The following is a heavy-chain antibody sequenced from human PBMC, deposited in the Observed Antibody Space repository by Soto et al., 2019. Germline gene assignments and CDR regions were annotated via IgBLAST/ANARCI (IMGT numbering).Heavy chain of an antibody. CDR1: GYTFTGYY. D-gene: IGHD3-3*01. CDR3: ARTGITIFGVARAGMDV. V-gene: IGHV1-2*04. Sequence: RASVKVSCKASGYTFTGYYMHWVRQAPGQGLEWMGWINPNSGGTNYAQKFQGWVTMTRDTSISTAYMELSRLRSDDTAVYYCARTGITIFGVARAGMDVWGQGTTVTVSS. CDR2: INPNSGGT. J-gene: IGHJ6*02.